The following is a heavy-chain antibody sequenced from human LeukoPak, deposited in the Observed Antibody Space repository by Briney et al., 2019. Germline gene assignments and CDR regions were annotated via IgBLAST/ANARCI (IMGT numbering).Heavy chain of an antibody. CDR2: TYYMSKWYN. CDR3: ARDFITGTTRVWFDP. V-gene: IGHV6-1*01. D-gene: IGHD1-20*01. Sequence: SQTLSLTCAISGDSVSSNSAAWNWIRQSPSRGLEWLGRTYYMSKWYNDYAVSVKSRITINPDTSKNQFSLKLKSVSPEDTAVYYCARDFITGTTRVWFDPWGQGNLVTVS. CDR1: GDSVSSNSAA. J-gene: IGHJ5*02.